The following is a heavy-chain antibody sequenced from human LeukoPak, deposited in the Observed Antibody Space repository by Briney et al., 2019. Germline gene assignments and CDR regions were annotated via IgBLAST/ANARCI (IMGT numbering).Heavy chain of an antibody. V-gene: IGHV4-39*07. D-gene: IGHD2-15*01. CDR3: ARYCSGGSCYIGNNAFDI. J-gene: IGHJ3*02. CDR1: GGSISSSSYY. CDR2: IYYSGST. Sequence: PSETLSLTCTVSGGSISSSSYYWGWIRQPPGKGLEWIGSIYYSGSTYYNPSLKSRVTISVDTSKNQVSLKLSSVTAADTAVYYCARYCSGGSCYIGNNAFDIWGQGTMVTVSS.